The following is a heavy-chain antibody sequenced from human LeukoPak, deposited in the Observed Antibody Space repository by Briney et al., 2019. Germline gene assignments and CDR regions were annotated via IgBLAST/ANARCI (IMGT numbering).Heavy chain of an antibody. V-gene: IGHV3-66*01. J-gene: IGHJ6*02. Sequence: PGGSLRLSCAASGFTVSSNYMSWVRQAPGKGLEWVSVIYSGGSTYYADSVKGRFTISRDNSKNTLYLQMNSLRAEDTAVYYCAREVTLYGMDVWGQGITVTVSS. CDR1: GFTVSSNY. CDR3: AREVTLYGMDV. D-gene: IGHD3-10*01. CDR2: IYSGGST.